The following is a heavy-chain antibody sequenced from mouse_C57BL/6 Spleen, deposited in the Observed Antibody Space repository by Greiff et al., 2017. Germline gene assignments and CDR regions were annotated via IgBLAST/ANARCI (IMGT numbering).Heavy chain of an antibody. Sequence: ESGPGLVKPSQSLSLTCSVTGYSITSGYYWNWIRQFPGNKLEWMGYISYDGSNNYNPSLKNRIFITRDTSKNQFFLKLNAVTTEDTATYYCARDYGNYEKDFDYWGQGTTLTVSS. CDR1: GYSITSGYY. CDR2: ISYDGSN. V-gene: IGHV3-6*01. D-gene: IGHD2-1*01. J-gene: IGHJ2*01. CDR3: ARDYGNYEKDFDY.